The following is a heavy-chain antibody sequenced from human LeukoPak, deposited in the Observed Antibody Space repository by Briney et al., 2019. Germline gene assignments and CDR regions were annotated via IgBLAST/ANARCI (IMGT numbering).Heavy chain of an antibody. CDR2: INPSGGST. J-gene: IGHJ4*02. D-gene: IGHD3-22*01. Sequence: ASVKVSCKASGYTFTGYYMHWVRQAPGQGLEWMGIINPSGGSTSYAQKFQGRVTMTRDTSTSTVYMELSSLRSEDTAVYYCAREDSSGYYPQPRLDYWGQGTLVTVSS. CDR1: GYTFTGYY. V-gene: IGHV1-46*01. CDR3: AREDSSGYYPQPRLDY.